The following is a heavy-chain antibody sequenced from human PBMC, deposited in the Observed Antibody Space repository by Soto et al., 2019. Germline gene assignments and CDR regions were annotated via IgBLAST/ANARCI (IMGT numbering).Heavy chain of an antibody. Sequence: ASVKVSCKVSGYTITELSMHWVLQAPGKGLEWMGGFDPEDGETIYAQKFQGRVTMTEDTSTDTAYMELSSLRSEDTAVYYCATAYSSPTKLDYWGQGTLVTVSS. D-gene: IGHD6-13*01. CDR3: ATAYSSPTKLDY. V-gene: IGHV1-24*01. J-gene: IGHJ4*02. CDR1: GYTITELS. CDR2: FDPEDGET.